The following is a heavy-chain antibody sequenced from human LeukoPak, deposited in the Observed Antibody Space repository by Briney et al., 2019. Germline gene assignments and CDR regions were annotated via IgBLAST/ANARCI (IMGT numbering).Heavy chain of an antibody. D-gene: IGHD2-2*01. CDR1: GFTFSSYS. CDR2: ISSSSSYI. CDR3: AREGGYCSSTSCLIDY. V-gene: IGHV3-21*01. J-gene: IGHJ4*02. Sequence: GGSLRLSCAASGFTFSSYSMNWVRQAPGKGLEWVSSISSSSSYIYYADSVKGRFTISRDNAKNSLYLQMNSLRAEDTAVYYCAREGGYCSSTSCLIDYWGQGTLVTVSS.